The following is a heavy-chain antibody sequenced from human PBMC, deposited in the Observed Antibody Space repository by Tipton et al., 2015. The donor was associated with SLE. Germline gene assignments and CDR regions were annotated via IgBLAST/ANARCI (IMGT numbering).Heavy chain of an antibody. V-gene: IGHV4-4*07. Sequence: TLSLTCTVSDGSIRDYYWTWIRQPAGEGLEWIGRIYASGSTNYNPSLRSRAAMSVDTSKSQFSLKLTSVTAADTAVYYCARYVTTGTTDYFDYWGQGTLVTVSS. CDR1: DGSIRDYY. D-gene: IGHD1-7*01. J-gene: IGHJ4*02. CDR2: IYASGST. CDR3: ARYVTTGTTDYFDY.